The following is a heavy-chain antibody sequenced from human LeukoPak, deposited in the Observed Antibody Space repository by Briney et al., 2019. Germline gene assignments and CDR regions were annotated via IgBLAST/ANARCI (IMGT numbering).Heavy chain of an antibody. CDR1: GXTFSTYS. CDR3: ARDRHYYTSGGFDY. J-gene: IGHJ4*02. CDR2: NSSSSSTI. D-gene: IGHD3-10*01. Sequence: GGSLRLSCAASGXTFSTYSMNWVRQAPGKGLEWVFYNSSSSSTIYYAASVKGRFTISRDNAKNSLYLQMSSLRDEDTAVYYCARDRHYYTSGGFDYWGQGTLVTVSS. V-gene: IGHV3-48*02.